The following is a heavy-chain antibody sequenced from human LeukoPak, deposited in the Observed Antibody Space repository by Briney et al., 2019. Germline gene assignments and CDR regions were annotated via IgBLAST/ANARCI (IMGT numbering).Heavy chain of an antibody. CDR1: GGSISSGGYY. CDR2: IYYSGST. Sequence: SETLSLTCTVSGGSISSGGYYWSWIRQHPGKGLEWIGYIYYSGSTYYNPSLKSRVTISVDTSKNQFSLKLSSVAAADTAVYYCASGETTVSFDYWGQGTLVTVSS. CDR3: ASGETTVSFDY. J-gene: IGHJ4*02. V-gene: IGHV4-31*03. D-gene: IGHD4-17*01.